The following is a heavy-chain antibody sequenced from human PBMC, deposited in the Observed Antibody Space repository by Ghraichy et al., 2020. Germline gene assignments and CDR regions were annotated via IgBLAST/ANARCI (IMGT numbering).Heavy chain of an antibody. CDR2: ISGSGGST. V-gene: IGHV3-23*01. J-gene: IGHJ6*02. CDR1: GFTFSSYA. CDR3: AKWGYDCWSGYWKWHYYGMDV. D-gene: IGHD3-3*01. Sequence: GGSLRLSCAASGFTFSSYAMSWVRQAPGKGLEWVSAISGSGGSTYYADSVKGRFTISRDNSKNTLYLQMNSLRAEDTAVYYCAKWGYDCWSGYWKWHYYGMDVWGQGTTVTVSS.